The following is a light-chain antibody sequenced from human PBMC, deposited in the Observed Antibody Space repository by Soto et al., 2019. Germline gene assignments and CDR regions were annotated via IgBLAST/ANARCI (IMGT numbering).Light chain of an antibody. J-gene: IGKJ1*01. Sequence: EIVLTQSPGTLSLSPGERATLSCRASETIVSSSLAWYRQKPGQAPRLLIYATSRRATGIPDKFSGGGSGTDFTLTIDRLEPEDFALYYCQQFGSSPRWTFGQGPKVDIK. CDR3: QQFGSSPRWT. CDR1: ETIVSSS. V-gene: IGKV3-20*01. CDR2: ATS.